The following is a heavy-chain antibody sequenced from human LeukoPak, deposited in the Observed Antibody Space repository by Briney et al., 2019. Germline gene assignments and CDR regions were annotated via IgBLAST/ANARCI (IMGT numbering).Heavy chain of an antibody. J-gene: IGHJ5*02. CDR3: ARAACSGGSCYWFDP. CDR1: GYTFTSYD. CDR2: ISAYNGNT. D-gene: IGHD2-15*01. Sequence: ASVKVSCKASGYTFTSYDISWVRQAPGQGLEWMGWISAYNGNTNYAQKLQGRVTMTTDTSTTTAYVELRSLRSDDTAVYYCARAACSGGSCYWFDPWGQGTLVTVSS. V-gene: IGHV1-18*01.